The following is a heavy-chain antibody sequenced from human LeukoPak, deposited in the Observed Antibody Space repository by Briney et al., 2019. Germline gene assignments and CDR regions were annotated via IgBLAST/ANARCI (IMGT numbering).Heavy chain of an antibody. CDR3: ARDDPDY. CDR1: GLTFSAHW. V-gene: IGHV3-7*01. J-gene: IGHJ4*02. Sequence: GGTLSFNCAASGLTFSAHWMNWHRKAPGKGLEWVANIKQDGSQKYYVDSVKGRFTISRDNAKNSLSLQMDDLRAEDTAVYYCARDDPDYWGQGTLVTVSS. CDR2: IKQDGSQK.